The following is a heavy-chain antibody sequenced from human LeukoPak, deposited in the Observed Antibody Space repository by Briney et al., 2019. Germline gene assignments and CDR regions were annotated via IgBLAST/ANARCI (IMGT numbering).Heavy chain of an antibody. Sequence: SETLSLTCIVSGDSISGYFWTWIRQPPGQELEWIGFICNSDSTSYKTGSTSYNPSLKSRVSVSADTARNRLSLRLTSVTAADTAVYYCARGRGGFWTGLGSWGQGTLVTVSS. CDR2: ICNSDSTSYKTGST. V-gene: IGHV4-59*01. D-gene: IGHD3/OR15-3a*01. CDR3: ARGRGGFWTGLGS. J-gene: IGHJ4*02. CDR1: GDSISGYF.